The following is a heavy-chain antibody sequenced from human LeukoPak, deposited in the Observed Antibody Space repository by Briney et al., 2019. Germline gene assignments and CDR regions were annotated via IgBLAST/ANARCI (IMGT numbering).Heavy chain of an antibody. Sequence: SETLSLTFTVSGGSISRSSYYWGWIRQPPGKGLEWIGSMYYSGSTYYNPSLKSRVTISVDTSKNQFSLKLSSVTAADTAVYYCARAGQYCSSTSCYNGFDYWGQGTLVTVSS. CDR2: MYYSGST. J-gene: IGHJ4*02. CDR3: ARAGQYCSSTSCYNGFDY. V-gene: IGHV4-39*07. CDR1: GGSISRSSYY. D-gene: IGHD2-2*02.